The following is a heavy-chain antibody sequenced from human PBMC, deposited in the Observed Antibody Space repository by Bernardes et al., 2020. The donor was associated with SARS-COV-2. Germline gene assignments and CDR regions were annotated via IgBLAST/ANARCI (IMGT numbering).Heavy chain of an antibody. D-gene: IGHD6-19*01. Sequence: VGSLRLSCEASGFTFSNYAMSWVRQVPGKGLEWVSTISGSGGRTYYADSVKGRFTISRDFSRSTLYLQMSSLSADDTAVYYCAKEPTLGYSSGWDIFYFDQWGQGTLVTVSS. J-gene: IGHJ4*02. CDR1: GFTFSNYA. CDR2: ISGSGGRT. CDR3: AKEPTLGYSSGWDIFYFDQ. V-gene: IGHV3-23*01.